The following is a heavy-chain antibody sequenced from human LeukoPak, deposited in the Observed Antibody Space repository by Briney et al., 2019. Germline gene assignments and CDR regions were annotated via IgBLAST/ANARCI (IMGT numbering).Heavy chain of an antibody. J-gene: IGHJ4*02. D-gene: IGHD3-22*01. CDR1: GFSLNTRGVG. CDR2: IYWDGDR. CDR3: AHRKNYYDSSVFDN. V-gene: IGHV2-5*02. Sequence: SGPTLFNPPHPLTLTCTFSGFSLNTRGVGVGWIRQPPGRALEWLALIYWDGDRRYSTSMKSRLTITKDTSKNQVVLTMTNMDPVDTATYFCAHRKNYYDSSVFDNWGQGTLVTVSS.